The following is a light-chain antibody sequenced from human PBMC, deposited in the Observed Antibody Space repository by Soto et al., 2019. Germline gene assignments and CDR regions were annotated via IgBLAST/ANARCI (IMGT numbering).Light chain of an antibody. V-gene: IGKV3-20*01. J-gene: IGKJ2*02. Sequence: EIVLTQSPGTLSLSPGERATLSCRASQSVSSSYLAWYQQTPGQAPRLLIYGASSRATGIPDRFSGSGSGTDFTLTISRLEPEYCAVYYCQQYGSPWTFGQGTKLEIK. CDR2: GAS. CDR1: QSVSSSY. CDR3: QQYGSPWT.